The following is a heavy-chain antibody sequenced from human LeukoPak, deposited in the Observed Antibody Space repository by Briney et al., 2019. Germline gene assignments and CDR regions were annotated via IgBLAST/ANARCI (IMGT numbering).Heavy chain of an antibody. CDR3: ARDYDFWSGYPDAFDI. J-gene: IGHJ3*02. CDR2: ISSSSSTI. Sequence: TGGSLRPSCAASGFTFSSYSMNWVRQAPGKGLEWVSYISSSSSTIYYADSVKGRFTISRDNAKNSLYLQMNSLRAEDTAVYYCARDYDFWSGYPDAFDIWGQGTMVTVSS. V-gene: IGHV3-48*01. CDR1: GFTFSSYS. D-gene: IGHD3-3*01.